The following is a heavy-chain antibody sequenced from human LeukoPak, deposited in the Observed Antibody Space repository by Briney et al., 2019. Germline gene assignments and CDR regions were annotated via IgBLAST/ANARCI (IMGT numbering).Heavy chain of an antibody. CDR3: ARSPVAATPTPFDY. J-gene: IGHJ4*02. CDR2: IYTSGST. CDR1: GGSISSYC. V-gene: IGHV4-4*07. D-gene: IGHD2-15*01. Sequence: PSETLSLTCTVSGGSISSYCWSWIRQPAGKGLEWIGRIYTSGSTNYNPSLKSRVTISVDKSKNQFSLKLSSVTAADTAVYYCARSPVAATPTPFDYWGQGTLVTVSS.